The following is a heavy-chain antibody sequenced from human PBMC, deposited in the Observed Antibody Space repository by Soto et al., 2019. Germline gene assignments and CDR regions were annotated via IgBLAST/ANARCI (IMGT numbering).Heavy chain of an antibody. Sequence: GASVKVSCKASGYTFTSYAMHWVRQAPGQRLEWMGWINAGNGNTKYSQKFQGRVTITRDTSASTAYMELSSLRSEDTAVYYCARTKDRVGATRVLYYFDYWGQGTLVTVSS. CDR3: ARTKDRVGATRVLYYFDY. CDR2: INAGNGNT. D-gene: IGHD1-26*01. CDR1: GYTFTSYA. J-gene: IGHJ4*02. V-gene: IGHV1-3*01.